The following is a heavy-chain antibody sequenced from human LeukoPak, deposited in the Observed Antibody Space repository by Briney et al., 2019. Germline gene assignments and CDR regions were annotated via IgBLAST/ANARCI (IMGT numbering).Heavy chain of an antibody. CDR3: ARLYGDYLMDI. Sequence: GTSLRLSCAASGYNFNRHGIHWVRQAPGKGLEWVALIWYDGSKKTYADSVKGRFTISRDNSKNILYLQMDSLRVEDTAVYYCARLYGDYLMDIWGQGTTVIASS. D-gene: IGHD4-17*01. J-gene: IGHJ6*02. V-gene: IGHV3-33*01. CDR2: IWYDGSKK. CDR1: GYNFNRHG.